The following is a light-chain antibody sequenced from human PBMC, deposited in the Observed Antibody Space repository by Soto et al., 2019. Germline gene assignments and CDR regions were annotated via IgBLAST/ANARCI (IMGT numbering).Light chain of an antibody. CDR1: SSDVGAYNY. CDR3: SSYRSSTTFV. J-gene: IGLJ1*01. CDR2: EVC. Sequence: SALTQPASVSGSPGQSITISCTGTSSDVGAYNYVSWYQQYPGKAPKVIIFEVCKRPSGVSNRFSGSKSGDTASLIISGLQAEDEADYYCSSYRSSTTFVFGTGTKVTVL. V-gene: IGLV2-14*01.